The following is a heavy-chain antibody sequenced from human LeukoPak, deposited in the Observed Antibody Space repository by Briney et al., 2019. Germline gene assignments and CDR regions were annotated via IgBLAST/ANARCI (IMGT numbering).Heavy chain of an antibody. J-gene: IGHJ4*02. CDR1: GFTFNNYW. D-gene: IGHD6-13*01. CDR3: ARDPGSPAAGTVSFDY. CDR2: IRQDGSEK. Sequence: GGSLRLSCAASGFTFNNYWMSWVRQAPGKGLEWVANIRQDGSEKYYVDSVKGRFTISRDNAKNSLYLQMNSLRAEDTAVYYCARDPGSPAAGTVSFDYWGQGTLVTVSS. V-gene: IGHV3-7*01.